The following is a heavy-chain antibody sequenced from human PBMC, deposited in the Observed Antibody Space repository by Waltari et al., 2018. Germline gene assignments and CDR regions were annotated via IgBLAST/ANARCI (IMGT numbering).Heavy chain of an antibody. Sequence: EVQLVESGGGLVQPGGSLRLSCAASGFTFSSYSMNWVRQAPGKGLEWVSYISSSSSTIYYADSVKGRFTISRDNAKNSLYLQMNSLRAEDTAVYYCARDLDTAMVTHYFDYWGQGTLVTVSS. J-gene: IGHJ4*02. D-gene: IGHD5-18*01. CDR1: GFTFSSYS. CDR2: ISSSSSTI. CDR3: ARDLDTAMVTHYFDY. V-gene: IGHV3-48*01.